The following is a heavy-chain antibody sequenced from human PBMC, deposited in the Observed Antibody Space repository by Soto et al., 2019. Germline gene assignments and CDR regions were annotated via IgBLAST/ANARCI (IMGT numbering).Heavy chain of an antibody. CDR2: IIPLFDTA. CDR1: GDTFSNNA. J-gene: IGHJ3*01. V-gene: IGHV1-69*14. Sequence: QVRLVQSGAEVKKPGSSVRVSCKASGDTFSNNAFSWVRQAPGQGLEWMGGIIPLFDTATYAQSFQARLTITADKSTRTIYLELSSLLSEDTSVYYCARTPPNDDGDLDGFDVWGQGTMITV. D-gene: IGHD4-17*01. CDR3: ARTPPNDDGDLDGFDV.